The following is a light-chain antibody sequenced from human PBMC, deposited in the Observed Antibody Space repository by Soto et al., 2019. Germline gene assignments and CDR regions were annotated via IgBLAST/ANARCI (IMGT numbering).Light chain of an antibody. Sequence: EIVMTQSPATLSVSPGERATLSYRASQSVSSNLAWYQQKPGQAPRLLIYGASSRATGIPARFSGSGSGTEFTLTISSLQSEDFAVYYCQQYNKWPPYTFGQGPKLEIK. CDR3: QQYNKWPPYT. CDR1: QSVSSN. J-gene: IGKJ2*01. CDR2: GAS. V-gene: IGKV3-15*01.